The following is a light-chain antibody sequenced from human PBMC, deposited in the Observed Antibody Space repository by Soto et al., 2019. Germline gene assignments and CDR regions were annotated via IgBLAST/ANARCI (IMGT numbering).Light chain of an antibody. CDR2: KVS. CDR3: MQGTHWPPIT. CDR1: QSLVYSDGNIY. V-gene: IGKV2-30*01. J-gene: IGKJ5*01. Sequence: DVVLTQSPLSLPVTLGQPASISCRSTQSLVYSDGNIYLNWFQQRQGQSPRRLIYKVSNRDSGVPDRFSGSGSGTDFTLKISRVEAEDVGVYYCMQGTHWPPITFGQGTRLEIK.